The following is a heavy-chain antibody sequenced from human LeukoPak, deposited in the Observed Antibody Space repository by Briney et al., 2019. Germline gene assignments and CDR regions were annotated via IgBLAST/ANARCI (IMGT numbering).Heavy chain of an antibody. D-gene: IGHD6-13*01. V-gene: IGHV4-59*08. CDR2: IYYSGST. J-gene: IGHJ3*02. CDR1: GGSISSYY. CDR3: ARPRIAAAGTPDAFDI. Sequence: SETLSLTCTVSGGSISSYYWSWIRQPPGKGLEWIGYIYYSGSTNYNPSLKSRVTISVDTSKNQFSLKLSSVTAADTAVYYCARPRIAAAGTPDAFDIWAKGQWSPSLQ.